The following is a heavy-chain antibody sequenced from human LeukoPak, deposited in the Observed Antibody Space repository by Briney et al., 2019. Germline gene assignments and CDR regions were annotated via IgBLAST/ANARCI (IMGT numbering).Heavy chain of an antibody. D-gene: IGHD2-15*01. V-gene: IGHV1-2*02. CDR3: AREVEYCSGGSCYYGH. CDR2: INPNSGGT. CDR1: GYTFTGYY. J-gene: IGHJ1*01. Sequence: ASVKVSCKASGYTFTGYYMHWVRQAPGQGLEWMGWINPNSGGTNYAQKFQGRVTMTRDTSTSTVYMELSSLRSEDTAVYYCAREVEYCSGGSCYYGHWGQGTLVTVSS.